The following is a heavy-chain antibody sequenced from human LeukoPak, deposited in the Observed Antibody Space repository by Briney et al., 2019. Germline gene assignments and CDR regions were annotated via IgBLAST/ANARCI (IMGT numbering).Heavy chain of an antibody. CDR2: ISGSGGST. D-gene: IGHD2-15*01. V-gene: IGHV3-23*01. CDR1: GFTFSSYA. J-gene: IGHJ4*02. CDR3: AKCCSGGSCYNPSLPSRTSSYYFDY. Sequence: GGSLRLSCAASGFTFSSYAMSWVRQAPGKGLVWVSAISGSGGSTYYADSVKGRFTISRDNSKNTLYLQMNSLRAEDTAVYYCAKCCSGGSCYNPSLPSRTSSYYFDYWGQGTLVTVSS.